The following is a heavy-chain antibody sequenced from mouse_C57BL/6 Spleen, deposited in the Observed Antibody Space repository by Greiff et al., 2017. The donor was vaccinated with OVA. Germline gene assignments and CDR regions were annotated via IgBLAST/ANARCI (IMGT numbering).Heavy chain of an antibody. D-gene: IGHD4-1*01. Sequence: DVQLQESGPGMVKPSQSLSLTCTVTGYSITSGYDWHWIRHFPGNKLEWMGYISYSGSTNYNPSLKSRISITHDTSKNHFFLKLNSVTTEDTATYYCASNWDENYAMDYWGQGTSVTVSS. CDR3: ASNWDENYAMDY. J-gene: IGHJ4*01. CDR2: ISYSGST. CDR1: GYSITSGYD. V-gene: IGHV3-1*01.